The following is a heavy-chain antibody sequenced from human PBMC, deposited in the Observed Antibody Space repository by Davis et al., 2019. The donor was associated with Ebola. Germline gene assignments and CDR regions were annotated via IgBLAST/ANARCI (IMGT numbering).Heavy chain of an antibody. CDR3: ARGGRFLEWLLRSYYYGMDV. CDR1: GGSFSGYY. CDR2: INHSGST. J-gene: IGHJ6*04. V-gene: IGHV4-34*01. D-gene: IGHD3-3*01. Sequence: MPSETLSLTCAVYGGSFSGYYWSWIRQPPGKGLEWIGEINHSGSTNYNPSLKSRVTISVDTSKNQFSLKLSSVTAADTAVYYCARGGRFLEWLLRSYYYGMDVWGKGTTVTVSS.